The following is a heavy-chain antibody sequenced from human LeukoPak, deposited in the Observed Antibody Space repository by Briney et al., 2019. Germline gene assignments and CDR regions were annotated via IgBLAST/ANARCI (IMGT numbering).Heavy chain of an antibody. CDR3: ARRRSGWSPGYSSGWYHP. CDR1: GGSISSYY. J-gene: IGHJ5*02. D-gene: IGHD6-19*01. Sequence: KPSETLSLTCTVSGGSISSYYWSWIRQPAGKGLEWIGRIYTSGSTYYNPSLKSRVTISVDTSKNQFSLKLSSVTAADTAVYYCARRRSGWSPGYSSGWYHPWGQGTLVTVSS. V-gene: IGHV4-4*07. CDR2: IYTSGST.